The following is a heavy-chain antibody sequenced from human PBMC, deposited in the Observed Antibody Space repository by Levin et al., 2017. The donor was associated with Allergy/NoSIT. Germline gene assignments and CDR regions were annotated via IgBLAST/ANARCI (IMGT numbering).Heavy chain of an antibody. CDR1: GGSISSYY. CDR3: ARVQSERGSDPTYYYYYYMDV. D-gene: IGHD3-16*01. V-gene: IGHV4-59*01. Sequence: SETLSLTCTVSGGSISSYYWSWIRQPPGKGLEWIGYIYYSGSTNYNPSLKSRVTIPVDTSKNQFSLKLSSVTAADTAVYYCARVQSERGSDPTYYYYYYMDVWGKGTTVTVSS. J-gene: IGHJ6*03. CDR2: IYYSGST.